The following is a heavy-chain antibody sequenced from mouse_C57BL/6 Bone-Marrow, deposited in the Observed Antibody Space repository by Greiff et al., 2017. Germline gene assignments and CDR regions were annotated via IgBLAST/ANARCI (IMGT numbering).Heavy chain of an antibody. CDR2: IDPSDSYT. J-gene: IGHJ4*01. Sequence: QVQLQQPGAELVMPGASVKLSCKASGYTFTSYWMHWVKQRPGQGLEWIGEIDPSDSYTNYNQKFKGKSTLTVDKSSSTAYMELRSLTSEDSAVYYCTRSIYYYGSSLYYYAMDYWGQGTSVTVSS. CDR3: TRSIYYYGSSLYYYAMDY. D-gene: IGHD1-1*01. CDR1: GYTFTSYW. V-gene: IGHV1-69*01.